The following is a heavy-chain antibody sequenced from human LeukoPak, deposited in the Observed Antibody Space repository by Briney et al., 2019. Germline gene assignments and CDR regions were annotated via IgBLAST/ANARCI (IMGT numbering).Heavy chain of an antibody. CDR1: GFTFSGYG. V-gene: IGHV3-30*02. Sequence: GGSLRLSCAASGFTFSGYGIHWVRQAPGKGLEWVAFIRSDGSVKYYSDSVRGRFTISRDNSKNTLYLQMNSLRAEDTAVYYCAKDEAAAGVDFDYWGQGTLVTVYS. CDR3: AKDEAAAGVDFDY. D-gene: IGHD6-13*01. CDR2: IRSDGSVK. J-gene: IGHJ4*02.